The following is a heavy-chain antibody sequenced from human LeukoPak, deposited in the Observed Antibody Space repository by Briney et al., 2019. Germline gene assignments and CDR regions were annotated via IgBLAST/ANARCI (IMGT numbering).Heavy chain of an antibody. D-gene: IGHD6-13*01. J-gene: IGHJ4*02. CDR2: ISWDGGST. Sequence: PGGSLRLSCAASGFTFDDYAMHWVRQAPGKGLEWVSLISWDGGSTYYADSVKGRFTISRDNAKNSLYLQMNSLRAEDTAVYYCASLVSSSWPRGDYWGQGTLVTVSS. CDR1: GFTFDDYA. CDR3: ASLVSSSWPRGDY. V-gene: IGHV3-43D*03.